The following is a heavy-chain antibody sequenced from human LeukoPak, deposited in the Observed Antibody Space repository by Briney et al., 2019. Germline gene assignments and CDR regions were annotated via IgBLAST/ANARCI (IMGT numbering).Heavy chain of an antibody. V-gene: IGHV4-39*07. J-gene: IGHJ4*02. D-gene: IGHD4-17*01. CDR2: INHSGST. CDR1: GGSISSNSYY. Sequence: SSETLSLTCTVSGGSISSNSYYWTWIRQPPGKGLEWIGEINHSGSTNYNPSLKSRVTISVDTSKNQFSLKLNSVTAADTSMYYCARGFDGDYPTPRKGPFDSWGQGTLVTVSS. CDR3: ARGFDGDYPTPRKGPFDS.